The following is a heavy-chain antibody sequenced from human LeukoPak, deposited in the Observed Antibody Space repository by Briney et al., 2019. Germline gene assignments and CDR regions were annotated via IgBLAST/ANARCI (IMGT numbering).Heavy chain of an antibody. CDR1: VGYISDYY. CDR2: VQISENN. Sequence: PSETLSLTCTVSVGYISDYYWTWIRQSAGKGLEWIGRVQISENNNYNPSLKSRVTLSLDTSKNQFSLKLTSVTAADTAIYYCARESVAAGTRWFDYWGQGTLVTVSS. CDR3: ARESVAAGTRWFDY. V-gene: IGHV4-4*07. D-gene: IGHD6-13*01. J-gene: IGHJ4*02.